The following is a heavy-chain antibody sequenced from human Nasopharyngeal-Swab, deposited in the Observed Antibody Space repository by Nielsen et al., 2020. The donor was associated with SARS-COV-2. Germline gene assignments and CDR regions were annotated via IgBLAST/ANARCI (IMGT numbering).Heavy chain of an antibody. CDR2: IRSKGDGGTT. V-gene: IGHV3-49*04. J-gene: IGHJ4*02. D-gene: IGHD3-22*01. CDR3: TRCLATGGYYRYFDF. Sequence: GESLKISCTTSGFTFGAYAMSWVRQAPGKGLEWVGFIRSKGDGGTTEYAASVKGAFTISRDDSESIAYLQMNSLKLEDTAVYYCTRCLATGGYYRYFDFWGQGTLVTVSS. CDR1: GFTFGAYA.